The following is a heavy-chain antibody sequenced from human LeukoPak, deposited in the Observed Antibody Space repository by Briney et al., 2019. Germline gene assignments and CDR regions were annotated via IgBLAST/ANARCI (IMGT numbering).Heavy chain of an antibody. Sequence: ASVKVSCKASGFTFTSSAVQWVRQARGQRLEWIGWIVVGSGNTNYAQKFQERVTITRDRSTSTAYMQLSSLRSEDTAVYYCAADGSSSWTGPFYYYYGMDVWGQGTTVTVSS. CDR2: IVVGSGNT. CDR3: AADGSSSWTGPFYYYYGMDV. J-gene: IGHJ6*02. V-gene: IGHV1-58*01. D-gene: IGHD6-13*01. CDR1: GFTFTSSA.